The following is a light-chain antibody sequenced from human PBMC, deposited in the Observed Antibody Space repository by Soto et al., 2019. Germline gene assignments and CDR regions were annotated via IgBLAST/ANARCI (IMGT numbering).Light chain of an antibody. Sequence: DIVLTQSPLSLPVTPGEPASISCRSRRSLLHSNGYNYVDWYLQKPGQSPQLLIYLGSNRASGVPDRFSGSGSGTDFTLKISRVEAEDVGVYYCMEALQTPHFGPGTKVDIK. V-gene: IGKV2-28*01. CDR1: RSLLHSNGYNY. CDR3: MEALQTPH. CDR2: LGS. J-gene: IGKJ3*01.